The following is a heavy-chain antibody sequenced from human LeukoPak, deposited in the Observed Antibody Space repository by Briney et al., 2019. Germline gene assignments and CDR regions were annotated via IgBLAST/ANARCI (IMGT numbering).Heavy chain of an antibody. J-gene: IGHJ4*02. CDR3: ARESGKFDY. V-gene: IGHV3-43*02. Sequence: GGSLRLSCAASGFTFDDFAMHWVRQAPGKGLEWVSLISGDGVSTFYADSVKGRFSISRDNSKNSLSLEMNSLRTEDTAMYYCARESGKFDYWGQGTLVAVSS. CDR1: GFTFDDFA. CDR2: ISGDGVST.